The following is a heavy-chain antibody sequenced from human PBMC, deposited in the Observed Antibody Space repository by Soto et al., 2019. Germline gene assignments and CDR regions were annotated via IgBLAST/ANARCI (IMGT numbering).Heavy chain of an antibody. Sequence: QVQLVESGGGVVQPGRSLRLSCAASGFTFSSYGMHWVRQAPGKGLEWVAVISYDGSNKYYADSVKGRFTISRDNSKNTLYLQMNSLRAEDMAVYYCATQFIFFSGGYWGQGTLVTVSS. V-gene: IGHV3-30*03. CDR2: ISYDGSNK. CDR1: GFTFSSYG. CDR3: ATQFIFFSGGY. D-gene: IGHD1-26*01. J-gene: IGHJ4*02.